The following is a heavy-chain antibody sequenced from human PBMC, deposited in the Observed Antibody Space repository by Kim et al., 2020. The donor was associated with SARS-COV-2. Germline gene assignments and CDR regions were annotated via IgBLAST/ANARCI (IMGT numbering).Heavy chain of an antibody. D-gene: IGHD5-18*01. J-gene: IGHJ4*02. V-gene: IGHV3-15*01. CDR3: TKADLSYGYNPY. Sequence: DYAAPVKGRFTISRDDSKNTLYLQMNSLKTEDTAVYYCTKADLSYGYNPYWGQGTLVTVSS.